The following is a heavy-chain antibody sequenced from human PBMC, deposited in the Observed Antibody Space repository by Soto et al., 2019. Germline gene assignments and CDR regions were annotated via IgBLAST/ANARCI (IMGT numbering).Heavy chain of an antibody. Sequence: KFQGRVTITRDTSASTAYMELSSLRSEDTAVYYCALPFNPFDYWGQGTLVTVSS. V-gene: IGHV1-3*01. J-gene: IGHJ4*02. CDR3: ALPFNPFDY.